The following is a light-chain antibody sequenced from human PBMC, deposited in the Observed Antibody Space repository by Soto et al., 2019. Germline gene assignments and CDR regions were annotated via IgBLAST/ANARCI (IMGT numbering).Light chain of an antibody. J-gene: IGLJ3*02. CDR3: QSYDSSLSDWV. CDR1: SSNIGAGYD. CDR2: GNS. Sequence: QSVLTQPPSVSGAPGQRVTISCTGSSSNIGAGYDVHWYQQLPGTAPKLLIYGNSNRPSGVPDRFSGSKSVTSASLASTGLQAEDEADYYCQSYDSSLSDWVFGGGTKLTVL. V-gene: IGLV1-40*01.